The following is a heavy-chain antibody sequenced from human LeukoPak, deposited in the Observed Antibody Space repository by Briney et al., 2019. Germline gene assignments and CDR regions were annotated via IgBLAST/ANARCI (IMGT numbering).Heavy chain of an antibody. CDR1: GFTFSSYA. Sequence: PGGSLRLSCAASGFTFSSYAMSWVRQAPGKGLEWVSAISGSGGSTYYADSVKGRFTISRDNSKNTLYLQMNSLRAEDTAVYYCAKGRGIPRWLHKANAFDIWGQGTMVTVSS. D-gene: IGHD5-12*01. V-gene: IGHV3-23*01. CDR2: ISGSGGST. CDR3: AKGRGIPRWLHKANAFDI. J-gene: IGHJ3*02.